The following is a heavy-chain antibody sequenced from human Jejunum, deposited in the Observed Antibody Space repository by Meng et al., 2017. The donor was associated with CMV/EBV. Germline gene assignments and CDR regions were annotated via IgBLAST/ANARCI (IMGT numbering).Heavy chain of an antibody. CDR3: ALVPDMTTVTYFEY. V-gene: IGHV1-69*10. CDR1: GDTVTSYG. CDR2: IIPFLDKR. J-gene: IGHJ4*02. D-gene: IGHD4-17*01. Sequence: KAPGDTVTSYGISWVRQAPGQRLEWIGGIIPFLDKRNFAQNFQGRVTITADRSTRTAYMELSSLRSEDTAVYYCALVPDMTTVTYFEYWGQGMLVTVSS.